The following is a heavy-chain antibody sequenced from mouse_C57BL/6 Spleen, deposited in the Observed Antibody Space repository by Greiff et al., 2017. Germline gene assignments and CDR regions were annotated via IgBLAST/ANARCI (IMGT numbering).Heavy chain of an antibody. CDR2: ISSGSSTI. CDR3: ARGSSPYYWYFDV. D-gene: IGHD1-1*01. V-gene: IGHV5-17*01. CDR1: GFTFSDYG. Sequence: EVQVVESGGGLVKPGGSLKLSCAASGFTFSDYGMHWVRQAPEKGLEWVAYISSGSSTIYYADTVKGRFTISRDNAKNTLFLQMTSLRSEDKAMYYCARGSSPYYWYFDVWGTGTTVTVSS. J-gene: IGHJ1*03.